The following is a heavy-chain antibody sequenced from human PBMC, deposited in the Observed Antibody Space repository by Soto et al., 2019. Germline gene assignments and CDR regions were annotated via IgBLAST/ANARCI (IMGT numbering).Heavy chain of an antibody. V-gene: IGHV6-1*01. CDR2: TYYRSKWYN. Sequence: SQTLSLTCAISGDSVSSNSAAWNWIRQSPSRGLEWLGRTYYRSKWYNDYAVSVKSRITINPDTSKNQFSLQLNSVTPEDTAVYYCARDLSITIFGVVIQTPDYYGMDVWGQGTTVTV. D-gene: IGHD3-3*01. CDR1: GDSVSSNSAA. CDR3: ARDLSITIFGVVIQTPDYYGMDV. J-gene: IGHJ6*02.